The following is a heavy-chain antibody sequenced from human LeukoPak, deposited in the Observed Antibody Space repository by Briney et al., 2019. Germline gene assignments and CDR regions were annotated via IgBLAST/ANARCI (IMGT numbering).Heavy chain of an antibody. J-gene: IGHJ6*02. CDR2: IIPIFGTA. D-gene: IGHD5-18*01. CDR3: ARATDTRGYYYYGMDV. CDR1: GYTFTSYY. Sequence: GASVKVSCKASGYTFTSYYMHWVRQAPGQGLEWMGGIIPIFGTANYAQKFQGRVTITADESTSTAYMELSSLRSEDTAVYYCARATDTRGYYYYGMDVWGQGTTVTVSS. V-gene: IGHV1-69*13.